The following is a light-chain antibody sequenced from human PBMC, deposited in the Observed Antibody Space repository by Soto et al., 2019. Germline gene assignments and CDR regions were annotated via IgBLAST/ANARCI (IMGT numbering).Light chain of an antibody. CDR3: SSYTSSSTYV. J-gene: IGLJ1*01. CDR2: DVS. CDR1: SSDVGGYNY. Sequence: QSALTQPASVSESPGQSITISCTGTSSDVGGYNYVSWYQQYPGKAPKVMIYDVSNRPSGVSNPFSGSKSGNTASLTISGLQAEDEADYYCSSYTSSSTYVFGSGTKLTVL. V-gene: IGLV2-14*01.